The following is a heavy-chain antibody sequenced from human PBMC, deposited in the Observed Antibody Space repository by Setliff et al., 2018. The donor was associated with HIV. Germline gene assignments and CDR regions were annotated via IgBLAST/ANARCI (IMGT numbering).Heavy chain of an antibody. Sequence: TSETLSLTCTVSGGSFTTYYWSWLRQPPGKELEWIGYFYTSGSTNYNPSLKSRVTISIDTSKNQFSLKLNAVTAADTAVYYCARRPPLTTGREYYFDFWGQGTLVTV. CDR1: GGSFTTYY. V-gene: IGHV4-4*09. D-gene: IGHD1-1*01. CDR3: ARRPPLTTGREYYFDF. J-gene: IGHJ4*02. CDR2: FYTSGST.